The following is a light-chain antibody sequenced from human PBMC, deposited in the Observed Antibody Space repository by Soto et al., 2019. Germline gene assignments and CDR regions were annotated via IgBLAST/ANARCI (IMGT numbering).Light chain of an antibody. J-gene: IGKJ1*01. Sequence: DIPMTQSPSSLSASVGDRVTITCRASQGSIDYLAWYQQKPGKAPKLLIYAASTLQSGDPSRLSGSGAGTDFTLTISSLQPEDVATYFCQKYNSAPRTFGQGTKVEIK. CDR3: QKYNSAPRT. V-gene: IGKV1-27*01. CDR1: QGSIDY. CDR2: AAS.